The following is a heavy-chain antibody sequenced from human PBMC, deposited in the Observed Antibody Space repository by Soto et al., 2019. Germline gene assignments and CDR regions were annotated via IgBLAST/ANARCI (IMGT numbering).Heavy chain of an antibody. CDR2: IYWDDDK. Sequence: QITLKESGPTLVKPTQTLTLTCTFSGFSFSTSGVAVGWIRQPPGKALEWLAVIYWDDDKRYNPSLKSRVTITKDTSKNQVVLTMTNMDPVDTATYYCAHWGGYCSSTSCYDDAFDLWGQGTMVTVSS. CDR1: GFSFSTSGVA. V-gene: IGHV2-5*02. CDR3: AHWGGYCSSTSCYDDAFDL. D-gene: IGHD2-2*01. J-gene: IGHJ3*01.